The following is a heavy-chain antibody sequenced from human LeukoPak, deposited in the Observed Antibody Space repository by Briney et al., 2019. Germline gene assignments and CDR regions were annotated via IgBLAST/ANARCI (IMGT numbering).Heavy chain of an antibody. CDR3: AKGGGYEAQYYYYYLDV. V-gene: IGHV3-74*01. D-gene: IGHD5-12*01. J-gene: IGHJ6*03. Sequence: GGSLRLSCAASGFTFSSYWMHWVRQAPGKGLVWVSRINSDGSSTSYADSVKGRFTISRDNAKNTLYLQMNSLRAEDTAVYYCAKGGGYEAQYYYYYLDVWGKGTTVTISS. CDR2: INSDGSST. CDR1: GFTFSSYW.